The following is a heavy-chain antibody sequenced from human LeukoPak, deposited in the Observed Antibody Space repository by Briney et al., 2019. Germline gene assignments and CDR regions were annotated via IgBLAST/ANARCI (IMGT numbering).Heavy chain of an antibody. CDR3: AIPPFDSSGSYYVPQFDY. CDR1: GYTLTELS. CDR2: FDPEDGET. J-gene: IGHJ4*02. D-gene: IGHD1-26*01. V-gene: IGHV1-24*01. Sequence: ASVKVSCKVSGYTLTELSMHWVRQAPGKGLEWMGGFDPEDGETIYAQKFQGRVTMTEDTSTDTAYMELSSLRSEDTAVYYCAIPPFDSSGSYYVPQFDYWGQGTLVTVSS.